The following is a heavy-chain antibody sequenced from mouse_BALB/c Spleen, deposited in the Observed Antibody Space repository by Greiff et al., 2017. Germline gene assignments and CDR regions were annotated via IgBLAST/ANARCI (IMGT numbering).Heavy chain of an antibody. CDR2: IYPGDGDT. CDR1: GYTFTSYW. CDR3: ASGGDGYFDV. Sequence: QVQLQQSGAELARPGASVKLSCKASGYTFTSYWMQWVKQRPGQGLEWIGAIYPGDGDTRYTQKFKGKATLTADKSSSTAYMQLSSLASEDSAVYYCASGGDGYFDVWGAGTTVTVSS. V-gene: IGHV1-87*01. J-gene: IGHJ1*01. D-gene: IGHD3-3*01.